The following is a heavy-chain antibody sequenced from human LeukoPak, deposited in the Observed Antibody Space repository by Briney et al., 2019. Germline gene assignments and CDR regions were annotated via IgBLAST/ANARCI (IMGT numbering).Heavy chain of an antibody. D-gene: IGHD2-2*02. V-gene: IGHV3-7*03. CDR1: GFTFSSYW. CDR3: AKDGRSTLGYIEY. J-gene: IGHJ4*02. Sequence: GGSLRLSCAASGFTFSSYWMNWARQAPGKGLEWVASINHNGNVNYYVDSVKGRFTISRDNAKNSLYLQMNSLRAEDTALYYCAKDGRSTLGYIEYWGQGTLVTVSS. CDR2: INHNGNVN.